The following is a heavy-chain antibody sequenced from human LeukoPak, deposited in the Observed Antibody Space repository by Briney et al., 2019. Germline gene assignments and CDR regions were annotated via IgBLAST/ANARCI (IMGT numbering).Heavy chain of an antibody. CDR1: GFTFSIYS. J-gene: IGHJ6*03. D-gene: IGHD6-13*01. Sequence: PGGSLRLSCAASGFTFSIYSMTWARQAPGKGLEWVSSISSTSMYIYYADSMRGRFTISRDNAENSLFLQIDSLGVEDTAVYSCARVAAGAEAHTLHYHYMDVWGKGTTVTVSS. CDR3: ARVAAGAEAHTLHYHYMDV. CDR2: ISSTSMYI. V-gene: IGHV3-21*01.